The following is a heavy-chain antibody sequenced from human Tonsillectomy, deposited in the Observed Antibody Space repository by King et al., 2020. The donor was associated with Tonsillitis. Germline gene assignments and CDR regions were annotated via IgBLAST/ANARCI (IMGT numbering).Heavy chain of an antibody. V-gene: IGHV1-2*02. CDR3: ARDEIVATPSGSAFDL. J-gene: IGHJ3*01. Sequence: QLVQSGAEVKKPGASVKISCKASGYTFSDYYIHWVRQAPGQGLEWMGWISPNSGGTKYAQKFQGRVTMTRDTSIITAYMEVNSLRSDDTAVYYCARDEIVATPSGSAFDLWGQGTMVTVSS. D-gene: IGHD3-10*01. CDR2: ISPNSGGT. CDR1: GYTFSDYY.